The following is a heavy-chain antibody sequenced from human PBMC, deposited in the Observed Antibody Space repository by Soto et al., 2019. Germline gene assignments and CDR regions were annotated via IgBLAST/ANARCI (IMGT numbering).Heavy chain of an antibody. CDR3: ARDLQGVRGDP. Sequence: QVQLVQSGAEVKKPGASVKVSCKASGYSFTTYGISWVRQAPGQGLEWMGWISAYNGYTKYAERRQGRVSLTTDTSTTTAYMELRSLRSDDTAVYYCARDLQGVRGDPWGQGTLVTVSS. V-gene: IGHV1-18*01. CDR1: GYSFTTYG. CDR2: ISAYNGYT. J-gene: IGHJ5*02. D-gene: IGHD3-10*01.